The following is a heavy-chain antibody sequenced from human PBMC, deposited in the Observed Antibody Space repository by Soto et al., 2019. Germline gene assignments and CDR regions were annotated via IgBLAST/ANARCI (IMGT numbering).Heavy chain of an antibody. CDR1: GYTFTSYG. J-gene: IGHJ5*02. CDR2: ISAYNGNT. Sequence: GASVKVSCKASGYTFTSYGISWVRQAPGQGLEWMGWISAYNGNTNYAQKLQGRVTMTTDTSTSTAYMELRSLRSDDTAVYYCARVVSRLTGYYSRVEMNWFDPWGQGTLVTV. V-gene: IGHV1-18*04. D-gene: IGHD3-9*01. CDR3: ARVVSRLTGYYSRVEMNWFDP.